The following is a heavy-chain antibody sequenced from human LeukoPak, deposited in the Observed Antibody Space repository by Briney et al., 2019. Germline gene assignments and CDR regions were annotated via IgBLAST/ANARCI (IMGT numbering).Heavy chain of an antibody. V-gene: IGHV4-61*08. CDR2: IYYSGST. CDR1: GGSISSGGYY. Sequence: SQTLSLTCTVSGGSISSGGYYWSWIRQHPGKGLEWIGYIYYSGSTNYNPSLKSRVTISVDTSKNQFSLKLSSVTAADTAVYYCARSHFDWLSYYYYGMDVWGQGTTVTVSS. CDR3: ARSHFDWLSYYYYGMDV. D-gene: IGHD3-9*01. J-gene: IGHJ6*02.